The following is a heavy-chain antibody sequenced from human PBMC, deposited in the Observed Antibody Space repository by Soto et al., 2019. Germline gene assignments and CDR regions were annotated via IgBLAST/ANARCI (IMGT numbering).Heavy chain of an antibody. D-gene: IGHD6-13*01. Sequence: QVQLQESGPGLVKPSQTLSLTCTVSGGSISSGGYYWSWIRQHPGKVLEWIGYIYYSGITYYNPSLKSRVTLSVDTSKNPLSLKLSSVTAADTAVYYCARDRGGYSSSTECFQQWGQGTLVTVSS. CDR1: GGSISSGGYY. J-gene: IGHJ1*01. V-gene: IGHV4-31*03. CDR2: IYYSGIT. CDR3: ARDRGGYSSSTECFQQ.